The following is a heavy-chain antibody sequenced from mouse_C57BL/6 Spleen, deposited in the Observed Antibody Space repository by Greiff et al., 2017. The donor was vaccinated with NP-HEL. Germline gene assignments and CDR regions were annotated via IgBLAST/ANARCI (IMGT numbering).Heavy chain of an antibody. CDR2: ISDGGSYT. J-gene: IGHJ1*03. V-gene: IGHV5-4*01. CDR1: GFTFSSYA. CDR3: ARDKDYYGSSSYWYFDV. D-gene: IGHD1-1*01. Sequence: DVMLVESGGGLVKPGGSLKLSCAASGFTFSSYAMSWVRQTPEKRLEWVATISDGGSYTYYPDNVKGRFTISRDNAKNNLYLQMSHLKSEDTAMYYCARDKDYYGSSSYWYFDVWGTGTTVTVSS.